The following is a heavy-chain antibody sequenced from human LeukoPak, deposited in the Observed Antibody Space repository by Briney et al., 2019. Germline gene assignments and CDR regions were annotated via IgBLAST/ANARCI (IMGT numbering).Heavy chain of an antibody. V-gene: IGHV3-48*01. CDR2: ISSSSSTI. Sequence: GGSLRLSCAASGFTFSSHSMNWVRQAPGKGLEWVSYISSSSSTIYYADSVKGRFTISRDNAKNSLYLQMNSLRAEDTAVYYCARDRVVVVPAATVYFDYWGQGTLVTVSS. D-gene: IGHD2-2*01. J-gene: IGHJ4*02. CDR3: ARDRVVVVPAATVYFDY. CDR1: GFTFSSHS.